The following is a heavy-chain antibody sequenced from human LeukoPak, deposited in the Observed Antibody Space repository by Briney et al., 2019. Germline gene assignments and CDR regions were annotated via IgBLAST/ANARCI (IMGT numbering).Heavy chain of an antibody. J-gene: IGHJ4*02. Sequence: GGSLRLSCAASGFTFSSYAMHWVRQAPGKGLEWVAVISYDGSNKYYADSVKGRFTISRDNSKNTPYLQMNSLRAEDTAVYYCARDEDYGDYVGYFDYWGQGTLVTVSS. CDR2: ISYDGSNK. CDR3: ARDEDYGDYVGYFDY. V-gene: IGHV3-30-3*01. CDR1: GFTFSSYA. D-gene: IGHD4-17*01.